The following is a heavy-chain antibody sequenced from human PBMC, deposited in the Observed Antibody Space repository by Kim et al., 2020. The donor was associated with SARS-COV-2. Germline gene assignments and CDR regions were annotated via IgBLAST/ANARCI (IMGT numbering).Heavy chain of an antibody. CDR1: GFTFSSYA. J-gene: IGHJ4*02. CDR3: AKVIGCSSTSCYGGYYFDY. Sequence: GGSLRLSCAASGFTFSSYAMSWVRQAPGKGLEWVSAISGSGGSTYYADSVKGRFTISRDNSKNTLYLQMNSLRAEDTAVYYCAKVIGCSSTSCYGGYYFDYWGQGTLVTVSS. D-gene: IGHD2-2*01. CDR2: ISGSGGST. V-gene: IGHV3-23*01.